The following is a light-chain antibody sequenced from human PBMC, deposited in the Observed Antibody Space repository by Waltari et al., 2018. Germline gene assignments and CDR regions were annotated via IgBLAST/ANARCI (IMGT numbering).Light chain of an antibody. V-gene: IGLV3-9*01. CDR1: NIRTKT. Sequence: SYELTQPLSVSVALGQTASISCGGHNIRTKTVHWYQQKPGQAPLLVIHSDYNRPSGIPERFSGSNSGNTATLTISGAQAGDEADYFCQVWDSSTDVVFGGGTKLTVL. CDR3: QVWDSSTDVV. CDR2: SDY. J-gene: IGLJ2*01.